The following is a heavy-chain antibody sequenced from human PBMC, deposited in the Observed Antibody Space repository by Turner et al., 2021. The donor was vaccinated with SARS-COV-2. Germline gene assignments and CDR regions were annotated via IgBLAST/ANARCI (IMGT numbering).Heavy chain of an antibody. CDR1: GGSLSGYY. CDR3: ARGDDPRKSGVV. Sequence: QVQLQQWGAGPLKPSETLSLICAVNGGSLSGYYWTWIRQPPGKRLEWIGEGHTYGTAYYNPSLKSRGSMSVDTSKNQFTLKLNAVTAADTAVYYCARGDDPRKSGVVWGQGTLVTVSS. CDR2: GHTYGTA. V-gene: IGHV4-34*01. D-gene: IGHD3-3*01. J-gene: IGHJ4*02.